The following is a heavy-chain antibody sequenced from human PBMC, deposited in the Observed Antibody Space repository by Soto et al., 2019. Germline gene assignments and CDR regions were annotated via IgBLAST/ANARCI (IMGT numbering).Heavy chain of an antibody. CDR3: AKGQQWLVRGYFDY. J-gene: IGHJ4*02. CDR1: GYIFSDLS. Sequence: ASVKVSCKVSGYIFSDLSIHWVRQAPGRGLEWMGGFDPEDGRIIYAQKFQDRVTMTEDTSTDTAYMELTNLRSEDTAVYYCAKGQQWLVRGYFDYWGQGTLVTV. CDR2: FDPEDGRI. V-gene: IGHV1-24*01. D-gene: IGHD6-19*01.